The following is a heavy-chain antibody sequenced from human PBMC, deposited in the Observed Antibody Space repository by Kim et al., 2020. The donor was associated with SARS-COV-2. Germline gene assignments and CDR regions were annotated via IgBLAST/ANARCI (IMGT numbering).Heavy chain of an antibody. J-gene: IGHJ4*02. CDR3: ARGSRGLWLNY. V-gene: IGHV4-34*01. Sequence: SETLSLTCAVYGGSFSVYYWSWIRQPPGKGLEWIGEINHSGSTNYNPSLKSRVTISVDTSKNQFSLKLSSVTAADTAVYYCARGSRGLWLNYWGQGTLVTVSS. CDR2: INHSGST. CDR1: GGSFSVYY. D-gene: IGHD5-18*01.